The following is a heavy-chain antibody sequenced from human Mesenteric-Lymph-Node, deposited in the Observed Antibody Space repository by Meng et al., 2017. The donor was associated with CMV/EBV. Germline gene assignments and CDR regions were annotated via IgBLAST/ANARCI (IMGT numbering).Heavy chain of an antibody. CDR2: ISGSGGST. J-gene: IGHJ4*02. CDR1: GFTFSSYA. CDR3: AKAYYYDSSGSDY. V-gene: IGHV3-23*01. Sequence: GGSLRLSCAASGFTFSSYAMSWVRQAPGKGLHYISAISGSGGSTYYADSVKGRFTISRDNSKNTLDLQMNSLRAEDTAVYYCAKAYYYDSSGSDYWGQGTLVTV. D-gene: IGHD3-22*01.